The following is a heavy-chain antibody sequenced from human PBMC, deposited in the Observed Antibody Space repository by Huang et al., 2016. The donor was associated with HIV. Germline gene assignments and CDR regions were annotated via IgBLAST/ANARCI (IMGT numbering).Heavy chain of an antibody. J-gene: IGHJ4*02. D-gene: IGHD3-3*01. CDR3: ARHPDYDFWSGYPFFDY. V-gene: IGHV4-39*01. CDR2: IYYSGST. CDR1: GGSIRSSSYY. Sequence: QLQLQESGPGLVKPSETLSLTCTVSGGSIRSSSYYWGWIRQPPGKGLEWIGSIYYSGSTYYNPDLKSRVTISVDTSKNQFSLKLSSVTAADTAVYYCARHPDYDFWSGYPFFDYWGQGTLVTVSS.